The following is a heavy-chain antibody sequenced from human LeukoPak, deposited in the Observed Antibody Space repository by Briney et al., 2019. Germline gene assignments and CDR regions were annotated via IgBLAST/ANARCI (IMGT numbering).Heavy chain of an antibody. Sequence: PGESLKISCKGSGYSFSTYWIAWVRQMPGKGLEWMGIIYPDDSDTTYSPSFQGRVTISADKAISTAYLQWSSLKASDTAMYYCARRIGDCSSTSCPVDYWGQGTLVTVSS. CDR3: ARRIGDCSSTSCPVDY. CDR2: IYPDDSDT. V-gene: IGHV5-51*01. D-gene: IGHD2-2*01. CDR1: GYSFSTYW. J-gene: IGHJ4*02.